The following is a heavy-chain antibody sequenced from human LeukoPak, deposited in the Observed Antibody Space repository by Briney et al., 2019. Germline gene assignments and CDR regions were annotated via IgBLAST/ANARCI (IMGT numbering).Heavy chain of an antibody. Sequence: GASVKVSCKASGYTFTSYYMHWVRQAPGQGLEWMGVIHPSGGGTNYAAKFQGRVTMTRDTSTTTVFMEMSSLTSEDTAIYYCARMEMDPAMVTNYFDYWGQETLVTVSS. V-gene: IGHV1-46*01. D-gene: IGHD5-18*01. CDR1: GYTFTSYY. CDR2: IHPSGGGT. CDR3: ARMEMDPAMVTNYFDY. J-gene: IGHJ4*02.